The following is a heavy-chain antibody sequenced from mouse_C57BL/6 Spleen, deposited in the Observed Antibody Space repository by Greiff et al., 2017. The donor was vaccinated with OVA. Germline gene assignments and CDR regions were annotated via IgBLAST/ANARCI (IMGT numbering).Heavy chain of an antibody. CDR1: GFNIKNTY. J-gene: IGHJ1*03. CDR2: IDPANGNN. V-gene: IGHV14-3*01. CDR3: ARGAVVRSYWYCDV. Sequence: EVQLQQSVAELVRPGASVKLSCTASGFNIKNTYMHWVKQRPEQGLEWIGRIDPANGNNKYAPKFQGKATITADPSSNTAYLQLRSLTSEDTAIYYGARGAVVRSYWYCDVWGTGTTVTVSS. D-gene: IGHD1-1*01.